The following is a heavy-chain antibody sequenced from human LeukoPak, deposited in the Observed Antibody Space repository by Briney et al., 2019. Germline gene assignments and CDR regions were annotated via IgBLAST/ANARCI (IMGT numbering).Heavy chain of an antibody. V-gene: IGHV3-11*01. CDR3: ARADYYDSSGYCMGV. Sequence: PGGSLRLSCAASGFTFSDYYMTWIRQAPGKGLEWVSYISSSGSTIYNADSVKGRFTISRDNAKNSLYLQMNSLRAEDTAVYYCARADYYDSSGYCMGVWGKGTTVTISS. CDR1: GFTFSDYY. J-gene: IGHJ6*03. CDR2: ISSSGSTI. D-gene: IGHD3-22*01.